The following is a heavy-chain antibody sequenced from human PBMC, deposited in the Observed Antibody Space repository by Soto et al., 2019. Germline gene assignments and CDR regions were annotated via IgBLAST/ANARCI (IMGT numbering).Heavy chain of an antibody. CDR2: MNPNSGNT. CDR1: GYTFTSYD. J-gene: IGHJ5*02. V-gene: IGHV1-8*01. CDR3: ARERSAAGAGWVDP. Sequence: QVKLVQSGAEVKKPGASVKVSCKASGYTFTSYDINWVRQATGQGLEWMGWMNPNSGNTDYAQKFQGRVTMTRNTSISTAYMELSSLRSEDTAVYYCARERSAAGAGWVDPWGQGTLVTVSS. D-gene: IGHD6-13*01.